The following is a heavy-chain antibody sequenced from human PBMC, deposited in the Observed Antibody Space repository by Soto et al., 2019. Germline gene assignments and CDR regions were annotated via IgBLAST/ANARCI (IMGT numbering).Heavy chain of an antibody. Sequence: GGSLRLSCAASGFTVSSNYMSWVRQAPGKGLEWVSVIYSGGSTYYADSVKGRFTISRDNSKNTLYLQMNSLRAEDTAVYYCARDHRTVGRGWGIDYWGQGTLVTVSS. V-gene: IGHV3-66*01. CDR2: IYSGGST. D-gene: IGHD6-19*01. CDR1: GFTVSSNY. CDR3: ARDHRTVGRGWGIDY. J-gene: IGHJ4*02.